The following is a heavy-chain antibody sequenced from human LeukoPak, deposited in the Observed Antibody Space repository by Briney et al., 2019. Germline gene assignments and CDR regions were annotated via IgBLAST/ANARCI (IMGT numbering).Heavy chain of an antibody. CDR1: GFTFDDYA. D-gene: IGHD5-12*01. CDR3: SSKIVVTTTGWLFDY. V-gene: IGHV3-9*01. Sequence: TGGSLRLSCAASGFTFDDYAMHWVRQAPGKGLEWVSGISWNSGSIGYADSVKGRFTISRDNAKNSLYLQMNSLRAEDTAVYYCSSKIVVTTTGWLFDYWGPGSLVTVSS. J-gene: IGHJ4*02. CDR2: ISWNSGSI.